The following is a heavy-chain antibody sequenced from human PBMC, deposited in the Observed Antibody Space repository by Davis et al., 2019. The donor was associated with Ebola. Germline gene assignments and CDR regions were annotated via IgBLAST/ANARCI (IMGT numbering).Heavy chain of an antibody. CDR3: ARQESLYGYIDY. J-gene: IGHJ4*02. V-gene: IGHV5-51*01. CDR1: GYSFTSYW. CDR2: IYAGDSDA. Sequence: KVSCKGSGYSFTSYWIVWVRQMPGKGLEWMGIIYAGDSDARYSPSFEGQVTISVDRSFTTAYLQWSSLKASDTAIYYCARQESLYGYIDYWGQGTLVTVSS. D-gene: IGHD5-18*01.